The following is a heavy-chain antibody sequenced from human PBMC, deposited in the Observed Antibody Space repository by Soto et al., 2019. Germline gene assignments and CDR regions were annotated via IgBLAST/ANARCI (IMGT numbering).Heavy chain of an antibody. CDR2: ISYDRSNK. D-gene: IGHD3-22*01. J-gene: IGHJ3*02. Sequence: QVQLVESGGGVVQPGRSLRLSCAASGFTVSNYAMHWVRQAPGKGLEWVAVISYDRSNKYYADSVKGRFTVSRDNSKNTLYLQMNSLRAEDTAVYYCAKVGDNYYDSSGYYYARGAFDIWGQGTMVTVSS. CDR3: AKVGDNYYDSSGYYYARGAFDI. V-gene: IGHV3-30*18. CDR1: GFTVSNYA.